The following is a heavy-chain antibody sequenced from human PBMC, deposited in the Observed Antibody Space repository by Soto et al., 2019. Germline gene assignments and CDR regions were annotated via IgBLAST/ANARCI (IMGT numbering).Heavy chain of an antibody. CDR3: ASVSRNTGTIQDNWFDT. CDR2: INPSSGGT. D-gene: IGHD1-7*01. CDR1: GYTFTSYY. V-gene: IGHV1-46*01. Sequence: ASVKVSCKASGYTFTSYYIHWVRQAPGQGLEWMGIINPSSGGTSYAQKFEGRVLVTRDTSTSTVYMELSSLRSDDTAVYYCASVSRNTGTIQDNWFDTWGQGTLVTVSS. J-gene: IGHJ5*02.